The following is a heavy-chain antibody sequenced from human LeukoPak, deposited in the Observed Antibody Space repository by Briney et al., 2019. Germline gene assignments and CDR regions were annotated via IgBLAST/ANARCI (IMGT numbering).Heavy chain of an antibody. CDR3: ARDLWDYYDSSGYYSIDY. Sequence: ASVKVSCKASGYTSTGYYMHWVRQAPGQGLEWMGRINPNSGGTNYAQKFQGRVTMTRDTSISTAYMELSRLRSDDTAVYYCARDLWDYYDSSGYYSIDYWGQGTLVTVSS. J-gene: IGHJ4*02. D-gene: IGHD3-22*01. V-gene: IGHV1-2*06. CDR1: GYTSTGYY. CDR2: INPNSGGT.